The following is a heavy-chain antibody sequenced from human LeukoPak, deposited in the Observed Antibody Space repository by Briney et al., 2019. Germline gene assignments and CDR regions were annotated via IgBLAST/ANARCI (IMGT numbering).Heavy chain of an antibody. Sequence: GGSLRLSCAAPGFTFSDNAMSWFGKAPGKGLEWVSTISRTTGTTYYADSVKGRFTISRDNSKNTVSLQVNSLRAEDTAVYYCAKGSHFANCGQGTLVTVSS. CDR2: ISRTTGTT. V-gene: IGHV3-23*01. CDR3: AKGSHFAN. J-gene: IGHJ4*02. CDR1: GFTFSDNA.